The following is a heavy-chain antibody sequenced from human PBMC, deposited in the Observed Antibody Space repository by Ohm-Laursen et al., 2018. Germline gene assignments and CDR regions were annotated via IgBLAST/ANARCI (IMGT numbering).Heavy chain of an antibody. Sequence: SLRLSCSASGFTFSSYAMSWVRQAPGKGLEWVANVKRDGSEEYYVDSVRGRFTISRDNAKNSLFLQMDSLRADDTAVYFCARDLGYSYGSGPYYLDSWGQGTLVTVSA. CDR1: GFTFSSYA. J-gene: IGHJ4*02. CDR2: VKRDGSEE. CDR3: ARDLGYSYGSGPYYLDS. V-gene: IGHV3-7*01. D-gene: IGHD5-18*01.